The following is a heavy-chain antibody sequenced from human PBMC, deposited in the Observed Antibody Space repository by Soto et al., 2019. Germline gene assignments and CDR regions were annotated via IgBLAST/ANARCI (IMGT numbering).Heavy chain of an antibody. D-gene: IGHD4-4*01. J-gene: IGHJ6*02. CDR3: ARWMTTVTTSYYYYGMDV. CDR2: IYYSGST. CDR1: GGSVSSGSYY. V-gene: IGHV4-61*01. Sequence: SETLSLTCTVSGGSVSSGSYYWSWIRQPPGKGLEWIGYIYYSGSTNYNPSLKSRVTISVDTSKNQFSLKLSSVTAADTAVYYCARWMTTVTTSYYYYGMDVWGQGTTVTVSS.